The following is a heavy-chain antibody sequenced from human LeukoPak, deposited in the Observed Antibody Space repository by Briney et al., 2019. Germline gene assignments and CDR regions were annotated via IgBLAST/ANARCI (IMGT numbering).Heavy chain of an antibody. CDR2: IYYSGST. CDR1: GGSISSGGYY. Sequence: SETLSLTCTVSGGSISSGGYYWSWIRQHPGKGLEWIGYIYYSGSTYYNPSLKSRVTISVDTSKNQFSLKLSSVTAADTAVYYCARDAGRMYYYDSSGPFFDYWGQGTLVTVSS. V-gene: IGHV4-31*03. CDR3: ARDAGRMYYYDSSGPFFDY. D-gene: IGHD3-22*01. J-gene: IGHJ4*02.